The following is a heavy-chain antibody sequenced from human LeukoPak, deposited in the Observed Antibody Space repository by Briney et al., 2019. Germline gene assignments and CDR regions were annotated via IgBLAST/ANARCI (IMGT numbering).Heavy chain of an antibody. Sequence: GGSLRLSCAASGFTFSSYSMNWVRQAPGKGLEWVSSISSSSSYIYYADSVKGRFTISRDNAKNSLYLQMNSLRAEDTAVYYCARDGASYGPGSPHWGQGTLVTVSS. CDR3: ARDGASYGPGSPH. V-gene: IGHV3-21*01. CDR2: ISSSSSYI. CDR1: GFTFSSYS. D-gene: IGHD3-10*01. J-gene: IGHJ4*02.